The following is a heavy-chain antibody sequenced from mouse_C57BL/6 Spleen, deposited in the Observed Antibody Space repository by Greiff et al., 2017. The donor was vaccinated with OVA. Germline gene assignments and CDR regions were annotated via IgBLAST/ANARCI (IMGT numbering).Heavy chain of an antibody. CDR1: GYTFTSYG. J-gene: IGHJ4*01. D-gene: IGHD1-1*01. Sequence: QVQLQQSGAELARPGASVKLSCKASGYTFTSYGISWVKQRTGQGLEWIGEIYPRSGNTYYNEKFKGKATLTADKSSSTAYMELRSLTSEDSAVYFCARGRVTTVVAPYYAMDYWGQGTSVTVSS. CDR2: IYPRSGNT. CDR3: ARGRVTTVVAPYYAMDY. V-gene: IGHV1-81*01.